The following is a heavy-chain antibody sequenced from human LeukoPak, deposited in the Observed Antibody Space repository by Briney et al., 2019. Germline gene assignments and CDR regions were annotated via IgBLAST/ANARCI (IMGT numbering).Heavy chain of an antibody. J-gene: IGHJ4*02. Sequence: PGGSLRLSCAASGFTFSSYAMHWVRQAPGKGLEWVSYISSSSSTIYYADSVKGRFTISRDNAKNSLYLQMNSLRAEDTAVYYCARTRVYSSRAFDYWGQGTLVTVSS. CDR2: ISSSSSTI. CDR1: GFTFSSYA. CDR3: ARTRVYSSRAFDY. V-gene: IGHV3-48*04. D-gene: IGHD6-13*01.